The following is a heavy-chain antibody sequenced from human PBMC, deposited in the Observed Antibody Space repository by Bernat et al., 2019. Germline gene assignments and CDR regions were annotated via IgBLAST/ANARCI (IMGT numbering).Heavy chain of an antibody. CDR2: ISVYNGNT. D-gene: IGHD3-10*01. CDR1: GYTFTSYG. V-gene: IGHV1-18*01. CDR3: AGGSAGTYYYYMDV. Sequence: QVQVVQSGDEVKKPGASVKVSCKASGYTFTSYGISWVRQAPGQGLEWMGWISVYNGNTNYAQKLQGRVIITTDTSTSTAYMELRSLRSEDTAVYYCAGGSAGTYYYYMDVWGKGTPVTVSS. J-gene: IGHJ6*03.